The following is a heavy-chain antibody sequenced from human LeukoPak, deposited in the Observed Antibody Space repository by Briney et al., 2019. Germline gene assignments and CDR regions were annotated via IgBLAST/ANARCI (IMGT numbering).Heavy chain of an antibody. J-gene: IGHJ4*02. V-gene: IGHV1-46*01. CDR1: GYTFTSYY. CDR2: INPSGGRT. Sequence: ASVKVSCKASGYTFTSYYMHWVRQAPGQGLEWMGIINPSGGRTSYAQKFQGRVTMTRDTSTSTVYMELSSLRSEDTAVYYCARAVGGGDGYNPFDYWGQGTLVTVSS. D-gene: IGHD5-24*01. CDR3: ARAVGGGDGYNPFDY.